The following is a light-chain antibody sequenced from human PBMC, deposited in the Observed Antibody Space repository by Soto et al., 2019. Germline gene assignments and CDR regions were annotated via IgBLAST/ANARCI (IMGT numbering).Light chain of an antibody. J-gene: IGKJ2*01. CDR3: QQSYSVHRT. CDR1: QSITNY. V-gene: IGKV1-39*01. CDR2: AAT. Sequence: DIQMTQSPSSLPASVGDRFTITCRASQSITNYLSWYQQRPGKAPKLLIHAATNLQSGVPSRFSGSGSETDFSLTISSLQPEDFATYYCQQSYSVHRTFGQGTKVDIK.